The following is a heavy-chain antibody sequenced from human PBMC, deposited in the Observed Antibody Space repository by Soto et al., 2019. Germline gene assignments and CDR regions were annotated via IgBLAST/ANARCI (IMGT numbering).Heavy chain of an antibody. CDR3: ARGRKVRYFDWTSTGSYEYYYYAMDV. CDR2: INPNSGGT. J-gene: IGHJ6*02. CDR1: GYTFTGYY. V-gene: IGHV1-2*04. D-gene: IGHD3-9*01. Sequence: ASVKVSCKASGYTFTGYYMHWVRQAPGQGLEWMGWINPNSGGTNYAQKFQGWVTMTRDTSISTAYMELSRLRSDDTAVYYCARGRKVRYFDWTSTGSYEYYYYAMDVWGPGTTVTVAS.